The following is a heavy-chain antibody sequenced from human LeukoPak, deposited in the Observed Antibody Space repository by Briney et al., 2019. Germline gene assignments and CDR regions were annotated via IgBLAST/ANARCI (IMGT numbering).Heavy chain of an antibody. V-gene: IGHV3-20*04. J-gene: IGHJ4*02. CDR1: GFTFEDYG. D-gene: IGHD3-22*01. CDR3: ARDYWDSSGYLDY. CDR2: INWNGGST. Sequence: GGSLRLSCAASGFTFEDYGMSWVRQAPGKGLEWVSGINWNGGSTGYADSVKGRFTISRDNAKNSLYLRMNSLRAEDTALYYCARDYWDSSGYLDYWGQGTLVTVSS.